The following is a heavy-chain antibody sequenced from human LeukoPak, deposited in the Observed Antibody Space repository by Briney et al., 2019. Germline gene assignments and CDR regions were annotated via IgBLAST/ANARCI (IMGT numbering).Heavy chain of an antibody. CDR1: GYTLTEIS. Sequence: ASVKLSCKVSGYTLTEISMHWVRHAPGTGLEWKGGFDPEDGETIYAQKFQGRVTMTEDTSTDTAYMELSSLRSEDTAVYYCATCRASVEYFQHWGQGTLVTVSS. J-gene: IGHJ1*01. V-gene: IGHV1-24*01. CDR3: ATCRASVEYFQH. CDR2: FDPEDGET. D-gene: IGHD2-15*01.